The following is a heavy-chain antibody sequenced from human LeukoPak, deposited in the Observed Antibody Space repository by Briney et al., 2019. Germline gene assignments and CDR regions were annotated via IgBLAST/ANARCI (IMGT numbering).Heavy chain of an antibody. CDR3: ASVGDNGSDSVGPFDD. D-gene: IGHD4-23*01. CDR2: IFYSGST. V-gene: IGHV4-30-4*01. CDR1: GDSISSGENY. Sequence: PSETLSLTCNVSGDSISSGENYWAWIRQPPGKGLEWIGNIFYSGSTSYNPSLKSRVAISVDMSKNQFSLKLSSLTAADTAVYYCASVGDNGSDSVGPFDDWGQGTLVTVSS. J-gene: IGHJ4*02.